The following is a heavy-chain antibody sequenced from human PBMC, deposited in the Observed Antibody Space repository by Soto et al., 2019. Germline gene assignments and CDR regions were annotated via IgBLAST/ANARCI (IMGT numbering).Heavy chain of an antibody. V-gene: IGHV4-59*13. CDR3: ATDYAGRGPFDP. CDR2: TYHTGST. Sequence: PSETLSLTCTISGGSFGTNYWSWIRQAPGEGLEWIGYTYHTGSTKYNPSLKSRATISVDTSKNQFSLTLTSAAAADTAVYYCATDYAGRGPFDPWGQGILVTVSS. CDR1: GGSFGTNY. J-gene: IGHJ5*02. D-gene: IGHD2-2*01.